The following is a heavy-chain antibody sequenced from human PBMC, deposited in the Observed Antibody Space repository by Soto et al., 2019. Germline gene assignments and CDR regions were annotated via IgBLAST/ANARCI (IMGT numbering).Heavy chain of an antibody. CDR2: SYYSGST. Sequence: QVQLQESGPGLVKPSETLSLTCTVSGGSISSDDWSWIRQPPGKGLEWIGYSYYSGSTNYNPSLKRRLTISVDMSKDQCSLQLTSVTAADTAVYYCARRCAPVLDYWGQGTLVTVSS. J-gene: IGHJ4*02. CDR1: GGSISSDD. CDR3: ARRCAPVLDY. V-gene: IGHV4-59*08.